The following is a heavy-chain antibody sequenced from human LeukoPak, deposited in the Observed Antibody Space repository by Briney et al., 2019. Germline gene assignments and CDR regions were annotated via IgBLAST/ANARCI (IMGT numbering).Heavy chain of an antibody. J-gene: IGHJ6*03. CDR3: ARDTIFGVVTWEGYYYMDV. CDR2: INPSGGST. D-gene: IGHD3-3*01. Sequence: GASVKVSCKASGYTFTSYYMHWVRQAPGQGLEWMGIINPSGGSTSYAQKSQGRVTMTRDTSTSTVYMELSSLRSEDTAVYYCARDTIFGVVTWEGYYYMDVWGKGTTVTVSS. V-gene: IGHV1-46*03. CDR1: GYTFTSYY.